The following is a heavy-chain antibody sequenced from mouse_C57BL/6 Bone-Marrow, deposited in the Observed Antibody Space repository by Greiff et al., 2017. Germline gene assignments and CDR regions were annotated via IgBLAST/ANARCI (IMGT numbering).Heavy chain of an antibody. CDR1: GYTFTSYW. J-gene: IGHJ4*01. CDR2: IYPGSGSP. Sequence: QVQLQQPGAELVKPGASVKMSCKASGYTFTSYWITWVKQRPGQGLEWIGDIYPGSGSPNYNEKFKSKATMTVDTSSSTAYMQLSSLTSEDSAVYYCAREEYYDAMDYWGQGTSVTVSS. D-gene: IGHD1-1*02. CDR3: AREEYYDAMDY. V-gene: IGHV1-55*01.